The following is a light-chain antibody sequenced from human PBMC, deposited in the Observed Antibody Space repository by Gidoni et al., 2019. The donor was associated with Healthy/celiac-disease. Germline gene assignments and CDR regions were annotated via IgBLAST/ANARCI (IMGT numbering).Light chain of an antibody. J-gene: IGLJ1*01. V-gene: IGLV3-1*01. CDR2: QDS. CDR1: KLGDNY. Sequence: SSELTQPPSVSVSPGQTASITCSGDKLGDNYACWYQQTPGQSPVLVIYQDSKRPSGIPERFSGSNSGNTATLTISGTQAMDEADYYCQAWDSSTDYVFGTGTKVTVL. CDR3: QAWDSSTDYV.